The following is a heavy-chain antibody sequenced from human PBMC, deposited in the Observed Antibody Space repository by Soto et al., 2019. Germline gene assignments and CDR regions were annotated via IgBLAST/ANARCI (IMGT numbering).Heavy chain of an antibody. J-gene: IGHJ4*02. D-gene: IGHD3-9*01. CDR2: IIPILGIA. CDR1: GGTFSSYT. V-gene: IGHV1-69*02. Sequence: QVQLVQSGAEVKKPGSSVKVSCKASGGTFSSYTISWVRQAPGQGLQGMGRIIPILGIANYAQKYQGIVTITADKSTSTAYMELSSLRSEDTAVYYCARGHYILTRWWGQGTLVTVSS. CDR3: ARGHYILTRW.